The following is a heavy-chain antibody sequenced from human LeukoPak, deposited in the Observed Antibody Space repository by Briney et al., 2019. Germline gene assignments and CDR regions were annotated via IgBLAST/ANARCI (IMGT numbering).Heavy chain of an antibody. Sequence: PSETLSLTCTVSSGSISSSNYYWSWIRQPAGKGLEWIGRISTIGSTNYNPSLNSRVTISIDTSKNQFSLKLSSVTAADTAVYYCARDGCGGSCFHYYYYHMDVWGKGTTVTISS. D-gene: IGHD2-15*01. CDR3: ARDGCGGSCFHYYYYHMDV. CDR2: ISTIGST. V-gene: IGHV4-61*02. J-gene: IGHJ6*03. CDR1: SGSISSSNYY.